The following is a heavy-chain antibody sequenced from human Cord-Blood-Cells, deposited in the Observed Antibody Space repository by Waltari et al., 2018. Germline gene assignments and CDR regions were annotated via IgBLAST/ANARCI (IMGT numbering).Heavy chain of an antibody. Sequence: QVQLVQSGAEVKKPGASVKVSCKASGYTLTSYDTHWERQATGQGLEWMGWMNPNSGNTGYAQKFQGRVTMTRNTSISTAYMELSSLRSEDTAVYYCARGLNDDYGDYPKDYWGQGTLVTVSS. CDR2: MNPNSGNT. V-gene: IGHV1-8*01. D-gene: IGHD4-17*01. J-gene: IGHJ4*02. CDR1: GYTLTSYD. CDR3: ARGLNDDYGDYPKDY.